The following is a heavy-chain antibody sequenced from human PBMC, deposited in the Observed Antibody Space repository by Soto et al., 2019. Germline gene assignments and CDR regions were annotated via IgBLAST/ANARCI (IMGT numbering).Heavy chain of an antibody. D-gene: IGHD2-2*01. CDR2: ISYDGSNK. J-gene: IGHJ6*02. CDR3: ARDGELVVVPAAISGMDV. Sequence: LRLSCAASGFTFISYAMHWVRQAPGKGLEWVAVISYDGSNKYYADSVKGRFTISRDNSKNTLYLQMNSLRAEDTAVYYCARDGELVVVPAAISGMDVWGQGTTVTVSS. CDR1: GFTFISYA. V-gene: IGHV3-30-3*01.